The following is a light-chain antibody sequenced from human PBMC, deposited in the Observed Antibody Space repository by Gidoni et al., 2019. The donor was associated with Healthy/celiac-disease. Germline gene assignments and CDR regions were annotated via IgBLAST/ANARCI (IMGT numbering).Light chain of an antibody. CDR2: DAS. Sequence: DIQMTQSPSSLSASVGDRVTITCQASQDISNYLNWYQQKPGKAPKLLIYDASNLETGVPSRFSGSGSGTDFTFTISRLQPEDIATYYCQQYDNPVTFGQGTKLEIK. CDR1: QDISNY. CDR3: QQYDNPVT. J-gene: IGKJ2*01. V-gene: IGKV1-33*01.